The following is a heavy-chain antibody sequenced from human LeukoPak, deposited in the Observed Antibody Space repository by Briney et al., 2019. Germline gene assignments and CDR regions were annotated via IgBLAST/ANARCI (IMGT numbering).Heavy chain of an antibody. CDR3: AGLIRPGWFDP. V-gene: IGHV4-34*01. D-gene: IGHD1-14*01. CDR2: INHSGST. J-gene: IGHJ5*02. Sequence: SETLSLTCAVYGGSFSGYYWSWIRQPPGKGLEWIGEINHSGSTNCNPSLKSRVTISVDTSKNQFSLKLSSVTAADTAVYYCAGLIRPGWFDPWGQGTLVTVSS. CDR1: GGSFSGYY.